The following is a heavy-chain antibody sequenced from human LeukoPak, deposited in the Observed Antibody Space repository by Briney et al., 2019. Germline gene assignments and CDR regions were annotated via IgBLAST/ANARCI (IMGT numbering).Heavy chain of an antibody. V-gene: IGHV4-59*01. J-gene: IGHJ6*03. Sequence: SETLSLTCAVYNGSFSSYYWSWIRQPPGKGLEWIGYIYYSGSTNYNPSLKSRVTISVDTSKNQFSLKLSSVTAADTAVYYCARTDPRDYYYYYMDVWGKGTTVTVSS. CDR2: IYYSGST. CDR3: ARTDPRDYYYYYMDV. CDR1: NGSFSSYY.